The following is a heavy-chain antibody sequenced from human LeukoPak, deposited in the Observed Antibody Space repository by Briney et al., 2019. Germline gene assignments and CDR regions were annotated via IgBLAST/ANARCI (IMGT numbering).Heavy chain of an antibody. D-gene: IGHD3-22*01. Sequence: PSETLSLTCAVYGGSFSGYYWGWLRQPPGKGLEWIGSIYYSGSTYYNPSLKSRVTISVDTSKNQFSLKLSSVTAADTAVYYCAREPAYYYDSSGYRDWFDPWGQGTLVTVSS. CDR1: GGSFSGYY. V-gene: IGHV4-34*01. CDR2: IYYSGST. CDR3: AREPAYYYDSSGYRDWFDP. J-gene: IGHJ5*02.